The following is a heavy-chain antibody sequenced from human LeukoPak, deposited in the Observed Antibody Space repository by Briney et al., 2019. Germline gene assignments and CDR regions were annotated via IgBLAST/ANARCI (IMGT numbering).Heavy chain of an antibody. CDR1: VGTFSSYA. CDR3: ARYVRNYYDSSGYYRQDYYFDY. J-gene: IGHJ4*02. Sequence: ASVKVSCKASVGTFSSYAISWVRQAPGQGLEWMGGIFPIFGTANYAQKFQGRVTITADESTSTAYMELSSLRSEDTAVYYCARYVRNYYDSSGYYRQDYYFDYWGQGTLVTVSS. CDR2: IFPIFGTA. V-gene: IGHV1-69*01. D-gene: IGHD3-22*01.